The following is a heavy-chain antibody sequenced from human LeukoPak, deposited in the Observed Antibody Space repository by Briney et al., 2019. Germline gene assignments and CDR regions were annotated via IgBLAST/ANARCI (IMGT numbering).Heavy chain of an antibody. J-gene: IGHJ4*02. Sequence: SETLSLTCAVSGASIISGDWWSWVRQPPGKGLEWIAEIHHGGSTNYNPSLKSRVSISVDESKNQFSLKVNSVTGADTAMYYCARNGYYVFDNWGQGTLVTVSS. D-gene: IGHD3-10*02. V-gene: IGHV4-4*02. CDR3: ARNGYYVFDN. CDR2: IHHGGST. CDR1: GASIISGDW.